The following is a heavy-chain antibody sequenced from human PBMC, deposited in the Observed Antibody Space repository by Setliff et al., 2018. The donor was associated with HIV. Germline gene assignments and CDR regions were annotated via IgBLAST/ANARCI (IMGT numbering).Heavy chain of an antibody. CDR1: GGSVSSTAYF. J-gene: IGHJ4*02. CDR2: IFTNGNT. CDR3: ARVGYYDTSFDY. V-gene: IGHV4-61*02. D-gene: IGHD3-22*01. Sequence: SETLSLTCTVSGGSVSSTAYFWNWIRQPAGKGLEWIGRIFTNGNTAYNPSLKDRVTISMDASKNQFSLKLGSVTAADTAVYYCARVGYYDTSFDYWGQGTLVTVSS.